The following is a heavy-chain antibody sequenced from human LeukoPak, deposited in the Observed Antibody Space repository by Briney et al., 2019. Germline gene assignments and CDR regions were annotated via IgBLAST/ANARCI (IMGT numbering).Heavy chain of an antibody. CDR3: AKVQKNFDWLFLIDY. Sequence: ASVKVSCKASGYTFTSYAMHWVRQAPGQRLEWMGWSNAGNGNTKYSQEFQGRVTITRDTSASTAYMELSSLRSEDTAVYYCAKVQKNFDWLFLIDYWGQGSLVTVSS. V-gene: IGHV1-3*02. J-gene: IGHJ4*02. CDR2: SNAGNGNT. CDR1: GYTFTSYA. D-gene: IGHD3-9*01.